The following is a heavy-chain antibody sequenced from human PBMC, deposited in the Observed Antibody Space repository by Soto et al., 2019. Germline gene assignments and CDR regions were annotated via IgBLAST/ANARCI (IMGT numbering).Heavy chain of an antibody. J-gene: IGHJ4*01. CDR3: ESGWGPRFDY. Sequence: EVQLVESGGGLVQPGGSLRLSCAASGFTVSSNYMNWVRQAPGKGLEWVSVIYSGVSTYYADSVKARFTISRDNSRNSRYLQMHTLSAEDTEEYSCESGWGPRFDYTGHGGLVAVSS. V-gene: IGHV3-66*01. D-gene: IGHD2-21*02. CDR2: IYSGVST. CDR1: GFTVSSNY.